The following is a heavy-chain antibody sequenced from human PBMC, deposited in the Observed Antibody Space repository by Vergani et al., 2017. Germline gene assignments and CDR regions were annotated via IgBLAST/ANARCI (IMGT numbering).Heavy chain of an antibody. J-gene: IGHJ6*02. CDR2: IIPIFGTA. V-gene: IGHV1-69*06. CDR3: ARDGGDYAPGYYYGMDV. D-gene: IGHD4-17*01. Sequence: QVQLVQSGAEVKKPGSSVKVSCEASGGTFSSYAISWVRQAPGQGLEWMGGIIPIFGTANYAQKFQGRVTITADKSTSTAYMELSSLRSEDTAVYYCARDGGDYAPGYYYGMDVWGQGTTVTVSS. CDR1: GGTFSSYA.